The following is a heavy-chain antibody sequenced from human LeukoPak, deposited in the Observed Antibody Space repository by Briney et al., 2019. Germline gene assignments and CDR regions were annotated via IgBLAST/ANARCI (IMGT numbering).Heavy chain of an antibody. V-gene: IGHV1-69*13. J-gene: IGHJ3*02. CDR3: ARAVSSDSSGYFLGVFGAFDI. D-gene: IGHD3-22*01. CDR1: GGTFSSYA. CDR2: IIPIFGTA. Sequence: PVKVSCKASGGTFSSYAISWERQAPGQGLEWMGWIIPIFGTANYAQKFQGRVTITADESTSTAYMELSSLRSEDTAVYYCARAVSSDSSGYFLGVFGAFDIWGQGTMVTVSS.